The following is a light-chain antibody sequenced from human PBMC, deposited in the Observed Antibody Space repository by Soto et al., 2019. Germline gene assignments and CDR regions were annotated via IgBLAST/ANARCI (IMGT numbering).Light chain of an antibody. CDR1: QSVNSN. Sequence: ETVMTQSPATLSVSPGERATLSCRASQSVNSNLAWYQQKSGQAPRLLIYGASTRATGIPVRFRGSGSGTEFTLTISSLQSEDSAVYYCQQYTYWPWTLGQGTKVEIK. J-gene: IGKJ1*01. V-gene: IGKV3-15*01. CDR3: QQYTYWPWT. CDR2: GAS.